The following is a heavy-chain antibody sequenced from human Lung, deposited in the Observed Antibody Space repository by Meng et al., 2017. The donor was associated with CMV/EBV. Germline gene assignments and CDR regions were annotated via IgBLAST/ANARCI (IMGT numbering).Heavy chain of an antibody. CDR3: AIYCSGGSCYSDAFDI. CDR1: GFTFSSYG. Sequence: GGSLRLSCAASGFTFSSYGMHWVRQAPGKGLEWVAFIRYVGSNKYYADSVKGRFTISRDNSKNTLYLQMNSLRAEDTAVYYCAIYCSGGSCYSDAFDIWGQGTMVTVSS. D-gene: IGHD2-15*01. V-gene: IGHV3-30*02. CDR2: IRYVGSNK. J-gene: IGHJ3*02.